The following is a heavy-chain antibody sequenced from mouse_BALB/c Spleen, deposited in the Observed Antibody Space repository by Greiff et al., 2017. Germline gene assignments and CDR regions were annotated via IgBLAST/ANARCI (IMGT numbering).Heavy chain of an antibody. CDR3: ASCYYGSSYAMDY. CDR1: GFNIKDTY. D-gene: IGHD1-1*01. J-gene: IGHJ4*01. CDR2: IDPANGNT. Sequence: EVQLQQSGAELVKPGASVKLSCTASGFNIKDTYMHWVKQRPEQGLEWIGRIDPANGNTKYDPKFQGKATITADTSSSTAYLQLSSLTSEDTAVYYCASCYYGSSYAMDYWGQGTSVTVSS. V-gene: IGHV14-3*02.